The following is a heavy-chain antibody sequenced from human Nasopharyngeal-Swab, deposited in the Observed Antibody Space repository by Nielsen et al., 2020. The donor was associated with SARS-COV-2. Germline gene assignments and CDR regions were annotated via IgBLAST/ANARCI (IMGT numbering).Heavy chain of an antibody. Sequence: GESLKISCAASGFTVSNNYMSWVRQAPGKGLEWVSVIYSGGGTYYADSVKGRFTISRDNSKNTLYLQMNSLRAEDTAVYYCARVTFGELFPDYWGQGTLVTVSS. V-gene: IGHV3-53*01. CDR1: GFTVSNNY. CDR3: ARVTFGELFPDY. J-gene: IGHJ4*02. CDR2: IYSGGGT. D-gene: IGHD3-10*01.